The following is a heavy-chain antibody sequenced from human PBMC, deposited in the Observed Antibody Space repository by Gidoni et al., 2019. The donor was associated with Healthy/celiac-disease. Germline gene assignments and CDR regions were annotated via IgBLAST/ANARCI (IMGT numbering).Heavy chain of an antibody. J-gene: IGHJ5*02. D-gene: IGHD3-22*01. V-gene: IGHV4-39*01. Sequence: QLQLQESGPGLAKPPETLSLTCTVSGGSISSSSHYWGWIRQPPGKGLEWIGSIYYSGSTYYNPSLKSRVTISVDTSKNQFSLKLSSVTAADTAVYYCARTDYDSKEMPHRGWFDPWGQGTLVTVSS. CDR2: IYYSGST. CDR3: ARTDYDSKEMPHRGWFDP. CDR1: GGSISSSSHY.